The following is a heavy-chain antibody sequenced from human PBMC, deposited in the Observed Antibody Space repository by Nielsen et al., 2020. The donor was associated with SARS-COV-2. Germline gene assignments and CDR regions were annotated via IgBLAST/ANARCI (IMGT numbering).Heavy chain of an antibody. CDR2: INQDASDK. CDR1: GFIIYGHW. CDR3: GRDWGRASDV. Sequence: GGSLRLSCEASGFIIYGHWMSWFRQAPGKGLEWVADINQDASDKKYVDSVKGRFTISRDNAKNSLFLQMNSLRVEDTAVYYCGRDWGRASDVWGQGTMVTVSS. J-gene: IGHJ3*01. D-gene: IGHD3-16*01. V-gene: IGHV3-7*01.